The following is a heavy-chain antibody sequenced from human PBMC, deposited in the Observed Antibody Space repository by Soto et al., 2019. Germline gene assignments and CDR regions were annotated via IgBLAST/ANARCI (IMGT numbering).Heavy chain of an antibody. CDR3: ARRCNWNCTRFDI. CDR1: GFTFSSYS. J-gene: IGHJ3*02. CDR2: ISSSSSTI. V-gene: IGHV3-48*02. D-gene: IGHD1-1*01. Sequence: EVQLVESGGGLVQPGGSLRLSCAASGFTFSSYSVNWVRQAPGKGLEWVSYISSSSSTIYYADSVKGRFTISRDNAKNSLYLQMNSLRDEDTAVYYCARRCNWNCTRFDIWGQGTMVTVSS.